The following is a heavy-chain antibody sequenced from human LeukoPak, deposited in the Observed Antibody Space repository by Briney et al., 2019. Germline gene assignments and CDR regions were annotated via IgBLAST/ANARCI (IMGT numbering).Heavy chain of an antibody. J-gene: IGHJ4*02. CDR2: IYTSGST. V-gene: IGHV4-61*02. D-gene: IGHD3-22*01. CDR3: ARATYYYDSSGSRGFDY. CDR1: GGSISSGSYY. Sequence: SETLSLTCTVSGGSISSGSYYWSWIRQPAGKGLEYIGRIYTSGSTNYNPSLKSRATISVDTSKNQFSLKLSSVTAADTAVYYCARATYYYDSSGSRGFDYWGQGTLVTVSS.